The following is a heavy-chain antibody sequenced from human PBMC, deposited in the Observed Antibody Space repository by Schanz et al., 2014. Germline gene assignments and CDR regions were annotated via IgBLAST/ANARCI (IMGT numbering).Heavy chain of an antibody. CDR1: GSTFSSYA. J-gene: IGHJ5*02. D-gene: IGHD2-21*01. V-gene: IGHV3-30-3*01. CDR3: ARDLEGYDGGGGGFDP. Sequence: QVQLVESGGGVVQPGRPLRLSCAASGSTFSSYAMSWVRQAPGKGLEWVAVISYDGRNKYYADSVKGRFTISRDNSKNTLYLQMNSLRAEDTAVYYCARDLEGYDGGGGGFDPWGQGTLVTVSS. CDR2: ISYDGRNK.